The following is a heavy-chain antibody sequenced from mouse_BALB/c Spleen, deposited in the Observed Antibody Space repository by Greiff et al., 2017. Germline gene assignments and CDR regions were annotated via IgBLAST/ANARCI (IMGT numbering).Heavy chain of an antibody. CDR3: ASGSTGGNYGYFDV. CDR1: GYSFTSYW. D-gene: IGHD5-1*01. J-gene: IGHJ1*01. Sequence: QVQLQESGPQLVRPGASVKISCKASGYSFTSYWMHWVKQRPGQGLEWIGMIDPSDSETRLNQKFKDKATLTVDKSSSTAYMQLSSPTSEDSAVYYGASGSTGGNYGYFDVWGAGTTVTVSS. V-gene: IGHV1S126*01. CDR2: IDPSDSET.